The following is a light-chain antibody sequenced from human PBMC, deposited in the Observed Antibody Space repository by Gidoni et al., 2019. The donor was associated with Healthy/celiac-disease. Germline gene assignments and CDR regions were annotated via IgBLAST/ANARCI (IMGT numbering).Light chain of an antibody. J-gene: IGKJ2*01. Sequence: DIQMTQSPSTLSASVGDRVTIPCRASQSISSWLAWYQQKPGKAPKLLIYKASSLESGVPSRFSGSGSGTEFTLTISSLQPDDFATYYCQQYNSYSYTFAQGTKLEIK. CDR1: QSISSW. V-gene: IGKV1-5*03. CDR3: QQYNSYSYT. CDR2: KAS.